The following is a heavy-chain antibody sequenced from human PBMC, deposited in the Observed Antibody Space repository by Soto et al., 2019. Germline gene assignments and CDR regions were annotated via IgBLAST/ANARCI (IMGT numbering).Heavy chain of an antibody. Sequence: SETLSLTCTVSGGSMSSYDCSWIRQRAGKGLEWIGRIYASGITDYNPSFKSRVTMSIDMSKNQFSLKLSSVTAADTAVYFCARVKTAEYYGMGVWGQGTTVTVS. CDR3: ARVKTAEYYGMGV. V-gene: IGHV4-4*07. CDR1: GGSMSSYD. CDR2: IYASGIT. J-gene: IGHJ6*02.